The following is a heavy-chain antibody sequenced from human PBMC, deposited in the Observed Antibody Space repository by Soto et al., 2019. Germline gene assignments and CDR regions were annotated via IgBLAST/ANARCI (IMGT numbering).Heavy chain of an antibody. D-gene: IGHD3-3*01. CDR2: ISSSSSTI. CDR3: ARDDYDFWSGYYYFDY. Sequence: GGSLRLSCAASGFTFSSYSMNWVRQAPGKGLEWVSYISSSSSTIYYADSVKGRFTISRDNAKNSLYLQMNSLRAEDTAVYYCARDDYDFWSGYYYFDYWGQGTLVTVSS. CDR1: GFTFSSYS. J-gene: IGHJ4*02. V-gene: IGHV3-48*01.